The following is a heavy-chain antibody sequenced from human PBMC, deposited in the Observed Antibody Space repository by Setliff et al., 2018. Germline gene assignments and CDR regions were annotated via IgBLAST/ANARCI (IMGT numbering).Heavy chain of an antibody. CDR2: IIPLSDIT. V-gene: IGHV1-69*10. J-gene: IGHJ5*02. D-gene: IGHD4-17*01. Sequence: SVKVSCKVSGGAFTSHGVSWVRQAPGQGLEWMGGIIPLSDITSYAQTLQGRVTITADKSTNTVNMELSSLRSEDTAVYYCARDLTQSHDYGGNSDSPWGQGTLVTVSS. CDR3: ARDLTQSHDYGGNSDSP. CDR1: GGAFTSHG.